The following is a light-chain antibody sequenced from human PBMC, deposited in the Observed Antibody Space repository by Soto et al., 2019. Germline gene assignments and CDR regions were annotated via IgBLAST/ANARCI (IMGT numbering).Light chain of an antibody. CDR2: DAS. CDR1: QSVSSY. V-gene: IGKV3-11*01. CDR3: QQRSNWPPIT. J-gene: IGKJ5*01. Sequence: EIVLTHSPGTLSLSPGERATLSCRASQSVSSYLAWYQQKPGQAPRILIYDASNRATGIPARFSGSGSGTDFTLTISSLEPEDFAVYYCQQRSNWPPITFGQGTRLEIK.